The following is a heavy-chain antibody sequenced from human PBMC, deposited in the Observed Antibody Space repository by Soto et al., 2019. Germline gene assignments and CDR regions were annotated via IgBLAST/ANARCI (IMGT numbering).Heavy chain of an antibody. Sequence: QVQLVESGGGVVQPGRSLRLSCVASGFTFSSYGMHWVRQAPGKGLEWVAIISYDGSNTYYADSVKGRFTISRDNSKNTLYLQMNVLRAEDTSVYYCAKEGGLSGGYYISSSYYFDYWGQGTLVTVSS. CDR2: ISYDGSNT. D-gene: IGHD1-26*01. CDR1: GFTFSSYG. CDR3: AKEGGLSGGYYISSSYYFDY. V-gene: IGHV3-30*18. J-gene: IGHJ4*02.